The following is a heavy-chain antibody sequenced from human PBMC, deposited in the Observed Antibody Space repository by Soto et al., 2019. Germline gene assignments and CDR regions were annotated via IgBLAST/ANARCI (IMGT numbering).Heavy chain of an antibody. CDR3: ARGNCSGGSCYSANAFDI. CDR1: GYTFTGYY. Sequence: QVQLVQSGAEVKKPGASVKVSCKASGYTFTGYYMHWVRQAPGQGLEWMGWINPNSGGTNYAQKFQGWVTMTRDTSISTAYMELSRLRSDDTAVYYCARGNCSGGSCYSANAFDIWGQGTMVTFSS. CDR2: INPNSGGT. J-gene: IGHJ3*02. V-gene: IGHV1-2*04. D-gene: IGHD2-15*01.